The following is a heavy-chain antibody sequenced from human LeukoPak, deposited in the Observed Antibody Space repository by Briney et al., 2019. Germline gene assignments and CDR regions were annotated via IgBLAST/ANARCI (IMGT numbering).Heavy chain of an antibody. Sequence: SGGSLRLSCSVSGFSFADYAMNWVRQAPGKGLEWAGFIRGKAYGETTDYAASVKGRFIISRDEFDSIAYLQMNSLKTGDTAVYYCARGSDSNFGARDGFDYWGQGTLVTVSS. CDR3: ARGSDSNFGARDGFDY. V-gene: IGHV3-49*04. CDR2: IRGKAYGETT. CDR1: GFSFADYA. J-gene: IGHJ4*02. D-gene: IGHD3-16*01.